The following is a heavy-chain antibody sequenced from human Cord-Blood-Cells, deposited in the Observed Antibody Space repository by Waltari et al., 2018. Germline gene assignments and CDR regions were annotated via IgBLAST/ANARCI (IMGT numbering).Heavy chain of an antibody. D-gene: IGHD5-12*01. CDR1: GFTFTSSA. CDR3: AADWDSGYDDY. CDR2: IVVGSGNT. Sequence: QMQLVQSGPEVKKPGTSVKVSCTASGFTFTSSAVQWVRQARGQRLEWIGWIVVGSGNTNYAQKFQERVTITRDMSTSTAYMELSSLRSEDTAVYYCAADWDSGYDDYWGQGTLVTVSS. V-gene: IGHV1-58*01. J-gene: IGHJ4*02.